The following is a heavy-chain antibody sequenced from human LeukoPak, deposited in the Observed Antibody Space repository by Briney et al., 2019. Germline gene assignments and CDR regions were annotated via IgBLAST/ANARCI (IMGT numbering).Heavy chain of an antibody. CDR3: ARSGVVTSGETPGI. CDR1: DGSISSSNYY. V-gene: IGHV4-39*07. Sequence: PSETLSLTCTFSDGSISSSNYYWGWIRQAPGKGLEWIGSVYYSGSSYYNPSLKSRVTISIDTSKNQFSLKLSSVTAADTAVYYCARSGVVTSGETPGIWGQGTMVTVSS. CDR2: VYYSGSS. J-gene: IGHJ3*02. D-gene: IGHD4-23*01.